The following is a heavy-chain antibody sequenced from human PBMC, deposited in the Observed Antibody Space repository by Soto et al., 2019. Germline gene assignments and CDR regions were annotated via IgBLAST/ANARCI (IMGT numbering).Heavy chain of an antibody. V-gene: IGHV4-34*01. CDR3: ARGVSIAAAGSNWFDP. J-gene: IGHJ5*02. CDR1: GGSFSGYY. CDR2: INHSGST. Sequence: SETLSLTCAVCGGSFSGYYWSWIRQPPGKGLEWIGEINHSGSTNYNPSLKSRVTISVDTSKNQFSLKLSSVTAADTAVYYCARGVSIAAAGSNWFDPWGQGTLVTVSS. D-gene: IGHD6-13*01.